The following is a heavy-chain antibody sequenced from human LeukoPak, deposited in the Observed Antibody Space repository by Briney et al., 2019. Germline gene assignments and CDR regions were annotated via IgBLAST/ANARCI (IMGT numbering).Heavy chain of an antibody. D-gene: IGHD6-13*01. CDR2: IKQDGSEK. Sequence: PGGSLRLSCAASGFTFDDYAMYWVRHSPGKGLEWVANIKQDGSEKYYVDSVKGRFTISRDNAKNSLYLQMNSLRAEDTAVYYCARWQLAGGYYFDYWGQGTLVTVSS. CDR3: ARWQLAGGYYFDY. J-gene: IGHJ4*02. V-gene: IGHV3-7*01. CDR1: GFTFDDYA.